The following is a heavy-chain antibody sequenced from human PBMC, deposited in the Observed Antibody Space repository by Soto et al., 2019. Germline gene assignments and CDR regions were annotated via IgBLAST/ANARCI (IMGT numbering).Heavy chain of an antibody. D-gene: IGHD2-21*01. CDR3: ARMHKTVDPVAFDI. Sequence: SGPTLVNPTQTLTLTCTFSGFSLSTSGMCVSWIRQPPGKALEWLALIDWDDDKYYSTSLKTRLTISKDTSKNQVVLTMTNMDPVDTATYCCARMHKTVDPVAFDIWGQGTTVTVSS. CDR1: GFSLSTSGMC. V-gene: IGHV2-70*01. CDR2: IDWDDDK. J-gene: IGHJ3*02.